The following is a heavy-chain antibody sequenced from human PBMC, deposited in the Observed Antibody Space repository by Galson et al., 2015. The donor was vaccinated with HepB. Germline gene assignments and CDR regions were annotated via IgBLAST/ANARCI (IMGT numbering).Heavy chain of an antibody. V-gene: IGHV3-33*01. D-gene: IGHD3-16*01. Sequence: SLRLSCAASGFTFSSYGMHWVRQAPGKGLEWVAVIWYDGSNKYYADSVKGRFTISRDNSKNTLYLQMNSLRAEDTAVYYCARDRSDMITFGGAPDAFDIWGQGTMVTVSS. CDR2: IWYDGSNK. J-gene: IGHJ3*02. CDR3: ARDRSDMITFGGAPDAFDI. CDR1: GFTFSSYG.